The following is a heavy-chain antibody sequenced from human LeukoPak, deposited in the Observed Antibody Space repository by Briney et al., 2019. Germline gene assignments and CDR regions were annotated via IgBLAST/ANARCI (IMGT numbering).Heavy chain of an antibody. J-gene: IGHJ4*02. CDR2: FDVIDART. CDR3: AAGRPYSLLDY. D-gene: IGHD5-18*01. V-gene: IGHV1-24*01. CDR1: GSSLTELS. Sequence: ASVTVSCTVSGSSLTELSLYWVRQAPGKGLEWMGGFDVIDARTFYAQKFQGRVTMTEDSSTDTAYMELSSLRSDDTAFYYCAAGRPYSLLDYRGPGTLLTVSS.